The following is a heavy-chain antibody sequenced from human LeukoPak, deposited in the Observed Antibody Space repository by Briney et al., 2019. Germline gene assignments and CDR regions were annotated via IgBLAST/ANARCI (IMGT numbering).Heavy chain of an antibody. Sequence: GGSLRLSCAASGFTFSSYGMHWVRQAPGKGLEWVAFIRYDGSNKYYADSVKGRFTISRDNSENTLYLQMNSLRAEDTAVYYCANGHYYDSSGYYLRDYWGQGTLVTVSS. CDR3: ANGHYYDSSGYYLRDY. D-gene: IGHD3-22*01. CDR2: IRYDGSNK. J-gene: IGHJ4*02. V-gene: IGHV3-30*02. CDR1: GFTFSSYG.